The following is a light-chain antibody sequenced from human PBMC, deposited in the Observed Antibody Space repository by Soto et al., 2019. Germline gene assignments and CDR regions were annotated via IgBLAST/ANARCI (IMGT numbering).Light chain of an antibody. V-gene: IGKV1-5*03. J-gene: IGKJ1*01. CDR1: QSISSW. CDR3: QQYNSYSRT. Sequence: DIQMTQSPSTPSASVGDRVTITFPASQSISSWLAWYQQKPGKAPKLLIYKASSLESGVPSRFSGSGSGTEFTLTISSLQPDDFATYYCQQYNSYSRTFGQGTKVDIK. CDR2: KAS.